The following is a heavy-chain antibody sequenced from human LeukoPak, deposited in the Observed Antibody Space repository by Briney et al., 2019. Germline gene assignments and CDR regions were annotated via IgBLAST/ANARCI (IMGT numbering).Heavy chain of an antibody. CDR1: GGSISSGGYY. Sequence: PSETLSLTCTVSGGSISSGGYYWSWIRQPPGKGLEWIGYIYHSGSTYYNPSLKSRVTISVDRSKNQFSLKLSSVTAADTAVYYCARVGDGYNQPFDYWGQGTLVTVSS. D-gene: IGHD5-24*01. J-gene: IGHJ4*02. CDR3: ARVGDGYNQPFDY. V-gene: IGHV4-30-2*01. CDR2: IYHSGST.